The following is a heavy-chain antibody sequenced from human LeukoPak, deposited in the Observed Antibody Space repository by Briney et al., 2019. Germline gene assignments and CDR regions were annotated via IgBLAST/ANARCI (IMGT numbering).Heavy chain of an antibody. V-gene: IGHV1-69*13. CDR1: GGTFISYA. D-gene: IGHD3-16*01. CDR3: ARVPGQLGYYYYGMDV. J-gene: IGHJ6*02. CDR2: IIPIFGTA. Sequence: SVKVSCKASGGTFISYAISWVRQAPGQGLEWMGGIIPIFGTANYAQKFQGRVTITADESTSTAYMELSSLRSEDTAVYYCARVPGQLGYYYYGMDVWGQGTTVTVSS.